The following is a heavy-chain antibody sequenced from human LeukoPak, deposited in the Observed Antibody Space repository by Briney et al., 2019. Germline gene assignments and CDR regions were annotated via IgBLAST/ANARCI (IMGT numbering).Heavy chain of an antibody. CDR3: ALGLVTDY. D-gene: IGHD3-9*01. V-gene: IGHV3-48*03. J-gene: IGHJ4*02. CDR2: ITGSGSTI. CDR1: GFTFSSYE. Sequence: GGSLRLSCAASGFTFSSYEMNWVRQAPGKGLEWVSYITGSGSTIYYADSVKGRFTISRDNSKNTLYLQMNSLRVEDTAVYYCALGLVTDYWGQGTLVTVSS.